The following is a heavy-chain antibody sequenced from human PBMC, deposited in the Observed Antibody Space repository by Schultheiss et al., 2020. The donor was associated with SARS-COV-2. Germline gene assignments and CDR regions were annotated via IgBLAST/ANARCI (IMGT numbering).Heavy chain of an antibody. Sequence: GESLRLSCAASGFTFSSYAMHWVRQAPGKGLEWVAVISYDGSNKYYADSVKGRFTISRDNSKNTLYLQMNSLRAEDTAVYYCARVDTAMVRFDYWGQGTLVTVSS. CDR1: GFTFSSYA. CDR3: ARVDTAMVRFDY. D-gene: IGHD5-18*01. CDR2: ISYDGSNK. J-gene: IGHJ4*02. V-gene: IGHV3-30*01.